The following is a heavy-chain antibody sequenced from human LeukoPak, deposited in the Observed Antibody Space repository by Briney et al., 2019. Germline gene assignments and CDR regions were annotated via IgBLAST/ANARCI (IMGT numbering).Heavy chain of an antibody. Sequence: GGSLRLSCAASGFTFSSYAMHWVRQAPGKGLEWVAVISYDGSNKYYADSVKGRFTISRDNSKNTLYLQMNSLRAEDTAVYYCAKDLVGYCSSTSCYGDYWGQGTLVTVSS. CDR1: GFTFSSYA. J-gene: IGHJ4*02. CDR3: AKDLVGYCSSTSCYGDY. V-gene: IGHV3-30-3*01. CDR2: ISYDGSNK. D-gene: IGHD2-2*01.